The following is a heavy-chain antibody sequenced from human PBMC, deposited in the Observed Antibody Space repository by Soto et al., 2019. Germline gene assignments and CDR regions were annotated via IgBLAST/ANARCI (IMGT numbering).Heavy chain of an antibody. CDR1: GGSFSGYF. D-gene: IGHD3-22*01. CDR3: ARGYGYFRQ. V-gene: IGHV4-34*01. Sequence: SETLSLTCAVSGGSFSGYFCNWIRQTPGKGLEWIGEISQTGRTNYNPSLKTRVTISVDTSKTQFSLNVTSVTDADSGVYYCARGYGYFRQWGQGALVTVSS. J-gene: IGHJ4*02. CDR2: ISQTGRT.